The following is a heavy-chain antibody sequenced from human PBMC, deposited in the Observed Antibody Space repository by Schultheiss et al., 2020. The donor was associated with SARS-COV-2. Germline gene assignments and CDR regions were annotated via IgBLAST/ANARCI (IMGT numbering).Heavy chain of an antibody. V-gene: IGHV3-74*01. Sequence: GGSLRLSCAASGFTFSSYGMHWVRQAPGKGLVWVSRINSDGSSTSYADSVKGRFTISRDNSKNTLYLQMGSLRAEDMAVYYCARDSGGYDFWSGYYFDYWGQGTLVTVSS. CDR2: INSDGSST. J-gene: IGHJ4*02. CDR3: ARDSGGYDFWSGYYFDY. D-gene: IGHD3-3*01. CDR1: GFTFSSYG.